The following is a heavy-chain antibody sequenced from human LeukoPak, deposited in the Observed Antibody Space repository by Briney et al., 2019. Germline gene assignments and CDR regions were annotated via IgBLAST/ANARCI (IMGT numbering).Heavy chain of an antibody. CDR3: ATHDGDYEKGENY. CDR2: IIPILGIA. D-gene: IGHD4-17*01. Sequence: SSVKVSCKASGGTFSSYAISWVRQAPGQGLEWMGRIIPILGIANYAQKFQGRVTITADKSTSTAYMELSSLRSEDTAVYYCATHDGDYEKGENYWGQGTLVTVSS. V-gene: IGHV1-69*04. CDR1: GGTFSSYA. J-gene: IGHJ4*02.